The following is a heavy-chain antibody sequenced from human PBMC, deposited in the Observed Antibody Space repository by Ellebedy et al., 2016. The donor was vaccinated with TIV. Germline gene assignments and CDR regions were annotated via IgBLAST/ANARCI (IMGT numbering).Heavy chain of an antibody. CDR2: ISSSSSYI. CDR3: AREDPYYYDSSGYLNWFDP. V-gene: IGHV3-21*01. Sequence: GGSLRLSCAASGFTFSSYCMNWVRPAPGKGLAWVSAISSSSSYIYYADSVKGRFTISRDNAKNSLYLQMNSLRAEDTAVYYCAREDPYYYDSSGYLNWFDPWGQGTLVTVSS. D-gene: IGHD3-22*01. J-gene: IGHJ5*02. CDR1: GFTFSSYC.